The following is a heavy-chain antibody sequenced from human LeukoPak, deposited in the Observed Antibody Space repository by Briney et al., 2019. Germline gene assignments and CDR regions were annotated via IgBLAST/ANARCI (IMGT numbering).Heavy chain of an antibody. CDR2: ISYDGSNK. CDR3: ARDGGDFITMVRGVIILNAFDI. D-gene: IGHD3-10*01. Sequence: GRSLRLSCAASGFTFSSYAMHWVRQAPGKGLEWVAVISYDGSNKYYADSVKGRFTISRDNSKNTLYLQMNSLRAEDTAVYYCARDGGDFITMVRGVIILNAFDIWGQGTMVTVSS. CDR1: GFTFSSYA. V-gene: IGHV3-30*04. J-gene: IGHJ3*02.